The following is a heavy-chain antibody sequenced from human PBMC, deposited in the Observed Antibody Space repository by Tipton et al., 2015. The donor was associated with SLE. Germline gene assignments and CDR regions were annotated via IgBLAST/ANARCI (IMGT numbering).Heavy chain of an antibody. CDR1: GGSMSGYY. J-gene: IGHJ3*02. Sequence: TLSLTCAVSGGSMSGYYFSWIRQSPWKGLEWIGYIHSGGSTNYNPSLNSRVTISSDTSRNQFSLTLTSVTVADTAVYYCAKEGGSESHDGFDIWGQGTMVTVSS. CDR3: AKEGGSESHDGFDI. V-gene: IGHV4-4*08. CDR2: IHSGGST. D-gene: IGHD3-10*01.